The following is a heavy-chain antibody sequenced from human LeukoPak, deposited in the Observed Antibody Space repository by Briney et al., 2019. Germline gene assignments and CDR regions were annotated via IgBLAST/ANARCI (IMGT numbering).Heavy chain of an antibody. CDR2: ISGSGGST. V-gene: IGHV3-23*01. CDR1: GFTFSSYA. Sequence: GGSLRLSCAASGFTFSSYAMSWVRQAPGKGLEWVSAISGSGGSTYYADSVKGRFTISRDNSKNTLYLQMNSLRAEDTAVYYCARGYLLHYYDSSGYFDYWGQGTLVTVSS. J-gene: IGHJ4*02. D-gene: IGHD3-22*01. CDR3: ARGYLLHYYDSSGYFDY.